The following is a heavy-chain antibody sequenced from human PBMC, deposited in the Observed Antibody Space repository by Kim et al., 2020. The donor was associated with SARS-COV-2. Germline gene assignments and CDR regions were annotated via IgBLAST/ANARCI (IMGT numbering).Heavy chain of an antibody. V-gene: IGHV1-18*01. CDR3: ARVPPISLRSLELDWFDP. D-gene: IGHD3-3*01. CDR1: GYTFTSYG. CDR2: ISAYNGNT. Sequence: ASVKVSCKASGYTFTSYGISWVRQAPGQGLEWMGWISAYNGNTNYAQKLQGRVTMTTDTSTSTAYMELRSLRSDDTAVYYCARVPPISLRSLELDWFDPWGQGTLVTVSS. J-gene: IGHJ5*02.